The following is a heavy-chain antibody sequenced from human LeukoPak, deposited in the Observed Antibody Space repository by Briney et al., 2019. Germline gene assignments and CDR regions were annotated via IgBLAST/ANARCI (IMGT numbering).Heavy chain of an antibody. CDR1: GYTFTNYA. CDR3: AGFMITFGGVIP. CDR2: INAGNGNT. D-gene: IGHD3-16*01. Sequence: GASVKVSCKASGYTFTNYAMHWVRQAPGQRLEWMGWINAGNGNTKYSQKFQGRVTITRDTSASTAYMELSSLRSEDTAVYYCAGFMITFGGVIPWGQGTLVTVSS. J-gene: IGHJ5*02. V-gene: IGHV1-3*01.